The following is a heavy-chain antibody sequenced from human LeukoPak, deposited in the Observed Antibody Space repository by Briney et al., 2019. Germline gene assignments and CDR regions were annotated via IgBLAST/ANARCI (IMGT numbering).Heavy chain of an antibody. Sequence: SETLSLTCTVSGGSISSGDYYWSWIRQPPGKGLEWIGYIYYSGSTYYNPSLKSRVTISVDTSKNQFSLKLSSVTAAGTAVYYCARDYASIYYYYGMDVWGQGTTVTVSS. CDR2: IYYSGST. CDR3: ARDYASIYYYYGMDV. CDR1: GGSISSGDYY. D-gene: IGHD3-16*01. J-gene: IGHJ6*02. V-gene: IGHV4-30-4*01.